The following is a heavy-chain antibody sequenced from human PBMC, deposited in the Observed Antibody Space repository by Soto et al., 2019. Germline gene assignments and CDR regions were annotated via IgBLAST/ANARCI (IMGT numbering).Heavy chain of an antibody. Sequence: EVQLVESGGGLVQPGGSLSLSCVVSGFSVSSNFMSWVRQAPGKGLEWVSVIHSGGSTYYADSVKGRFIISRDDSKNTLYLQMNSLRVGDTAVYYCARKVDYFDYWGQGTLVTVCS. CDR3: ARKVDYFDY. CDR1: GFSVSSNF. J-gene: IGHJ4*02. V-gene: IGHV3-66*01. CDR2: IHSGGST.